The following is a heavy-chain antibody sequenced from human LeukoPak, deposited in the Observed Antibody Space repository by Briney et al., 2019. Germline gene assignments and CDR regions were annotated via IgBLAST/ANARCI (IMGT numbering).Heavy chain of an antibody. D-gene: IGHD1-26*01. J-gene: IGHJ6*03. CDR2: ISDYNGNT. V-gene: IGHV1-18*01. Sequence: AAVQVTCKASGYTFNTYGISWVRPAPGQGREWVGCISDYNGNTRYAQNFQGRVTMTTDTSTSPAYMDLRSLRSDDTAVYYCARDRYSGSYYMDVWGKGTTVTVSS. CDR3: ARDRYSGSYYMDV. CDR1: GYTFNTYG.